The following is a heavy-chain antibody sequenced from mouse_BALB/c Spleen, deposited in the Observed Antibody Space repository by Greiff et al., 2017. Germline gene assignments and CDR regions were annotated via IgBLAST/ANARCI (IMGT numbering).Heavy chain of an antibody. CDR3: VRDRYDGFYAMDY. Sequence: QVQLKESGPGLVAPSQSLSITCTVSGFSLTSYDISWIRQPPGKGLEWLGVIWTGGGTNYNSAFMSRLSISKDNSKSQVFLKMNSLQTDDTAIYYCVRDRYDGFYAMDYWGQGTSVTVSS. J-gene: IGHJ4*01. CDR1: GFSLTSYD. V-gene: IGHV2-9-2*01. CDR2: IWTGGGT. D-gene: IGHD2-14*01.